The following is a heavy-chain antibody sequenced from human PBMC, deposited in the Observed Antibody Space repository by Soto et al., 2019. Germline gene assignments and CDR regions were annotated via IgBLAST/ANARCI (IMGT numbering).Heavy chain of an antibody. CDR3: QLRSVHFDDGGFPSFYYGLDV. CDR1: GGNFNNYT. V-gene: IGHV1-69*06. Sequence: VQLVQSGAEVKKPGSSVKVSCEASGGNFNNYTISWVRQAPGQGLEWMGGFIPLFFTASYSQTFQGRVTITADRSTSSVYMELSSLGYEDTGVYYCQLRSVHFDDGGFPSFYYGLDVWGQGTTVTVS. D-gene: IGHD2-15*01. CDR2: FIPLFFTA. J-gene: IGHJ6*02.